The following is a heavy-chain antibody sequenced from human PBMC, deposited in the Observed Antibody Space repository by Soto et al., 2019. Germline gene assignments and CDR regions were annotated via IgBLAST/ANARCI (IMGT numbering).Heavy chain of an antibody. CDR2: INAGNGNT. D-gene: IGHD3-10*01. CDR3: ARDLPFGFGEPNWFDP. Sequence: ASVKVSCEASGYTFTSYAMHWVRQAPGQRLEWMGWINAGNGNTKYSQKFQGRVTITRDTSASTAYMELSSLRSEATAVYYCARDLPFGFGEPNWFDPSGQGTLVTVSS. CDR1: GYTFTSYA. J-gene: IGHJ5*02. V-gene: IGHV1-3*01.